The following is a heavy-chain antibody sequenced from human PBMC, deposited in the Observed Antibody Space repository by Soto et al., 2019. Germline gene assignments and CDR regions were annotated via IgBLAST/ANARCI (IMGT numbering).Heavy chain of an antibody. D-gene: IGHD3-22*01. J-gene: IGHJ5*02. CDR1: GGSISTGGYY. Sequence: PSETLSLTCTVSGGSISTGGYYWTWIRQHPGKGLEWIGYIYYSGSTYYNPSLKSRVTISVDRSKNQFSLKLSSVTAADTAVYYCARRDYDSSGYQNNWFDPWGQGTLVTVSS. CDR3: ARRDYDSSGYQNNWFDP. V-gene: IGHV4-31*03. CDR2: IYYSGST.